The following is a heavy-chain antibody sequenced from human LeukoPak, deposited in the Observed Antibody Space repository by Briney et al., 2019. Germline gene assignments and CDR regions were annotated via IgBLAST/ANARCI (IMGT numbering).Heavy chain of an antibody. CDR1: GGSISSYY. D-gene: IGHD3-16*01. V-gene: IGHV4-59*01. CDR2: IYYSGST. CDR3: ARAPWGPMDAFDI. J-gene: IGHJ3*02. Sequence: SETLSLTCTVSGGSISSYYWSWIRQPPGKGLEWIGYIYYSGSTNYNPSLKSRVTISVDTSKNQFSLKLSSVTAADTAVYYCARAPWGPMDAFDIWGQGTMVTVSS.